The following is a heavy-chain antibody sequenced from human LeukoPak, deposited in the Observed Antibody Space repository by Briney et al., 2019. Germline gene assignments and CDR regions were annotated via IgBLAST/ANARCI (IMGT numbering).Heavy chain of an antibody. J-gene: IGHJ4*02. CDR3: ARLTTPGIAVAGQEDNDY. D-gene: IGHD6-19*01. CDR2: INHSGDT. Sequence: SETLSLTCAVYGESFTGYYWSWIRQPPGKGLEWIGEINHSGDTNYNPSLKSRVTISVDTSKNQFSLKLSSVSAADTAMYYCARLTTPGIAVAGQEDNDYWGQGTLVTVSS. V-gene: IGHV4-34*01. CDR1: GESFTGYY.